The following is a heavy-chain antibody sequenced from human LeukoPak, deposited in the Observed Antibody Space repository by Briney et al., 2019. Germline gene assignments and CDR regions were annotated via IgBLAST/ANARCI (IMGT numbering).Heavy chain of an antibody. CDR2: IAVYNANT. D-gene: IGHD2-21*01. Sequence: ASVKVSCKASGYTFSNYGISWVRQAPGQGLEWMGWIAVYNANTNYAQNLQDRVTMTTDTATSTAYMELRSLRSDDTAMYYCARDFAGLFDYWGQGTLVTV. V-gene: IGHV1-18*01. J-gene: IGHJ4*02. CDR3: ARDFAGLFDY. CDR1: GYTFSNYG.